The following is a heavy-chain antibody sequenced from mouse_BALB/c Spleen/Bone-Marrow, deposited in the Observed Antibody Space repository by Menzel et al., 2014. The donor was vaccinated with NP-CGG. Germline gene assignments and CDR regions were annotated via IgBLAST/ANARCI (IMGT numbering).Heavy chain of an antibody. J-gene: IGHJ3*01. CDR1: GFTFTDYY. V-gene: IGHV7-3*02. CDR2: IRNKANGYTT. CDR3: ARVTTAWSAY. Sequence: EVKLMESGGGLVQPGGSLRLSCATSGFTFTDYYMSWVRQPPGKALEWLGFIRNKANGYTTEYSASVKGRFTISRDNSQSILYLQMNPLRAEDSATYYCARVTTAWSAYWGKGTLVTVSA. D-gene: IGHD1-1*01.